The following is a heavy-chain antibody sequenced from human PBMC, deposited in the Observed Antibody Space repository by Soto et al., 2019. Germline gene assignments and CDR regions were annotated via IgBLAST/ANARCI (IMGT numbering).Heavy chain of an antibody. D-gene: IGHD1-1*01. Sequence: SVKVSCKASGGTFSSYAISWVRQAPGQGLEWMGGIIPIFGTANYAQKFQGRVTITADESTSTAYMELSSLRSEDTAVYYCARQTGTLSPFDYWGQGTLVTVSS. J-gene: IGHJ4*02. CDR2: IIPIFGTA. CDR1: GGTFSSYA. CDR3: ARQTGTLSPFDY. V-gene: IGHV1-69*13.